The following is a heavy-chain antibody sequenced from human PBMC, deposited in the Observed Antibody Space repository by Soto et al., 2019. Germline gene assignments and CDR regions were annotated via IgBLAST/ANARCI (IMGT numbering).Heavy chain of an antibody. D-gene: IGHD2-8*01. J-gene: IGHJ4*02. Sequence: GSLGLSFAISVFTFSNYNFNWVRPGPRKVLEVLSYMSNNSSVKCYADSVKGRFTLSRDNGKNSLYLQMNSMRDDETAVYSCARDRDAYCSKGVCSGPYFDYWGRGTLVTVSS. CDR2: MSNNSSVK. CDR3: ARDRDAYCSKGVCSGPYFDY. CDR1: VFTFSNYN. V-gene: IGHV3-48*02.